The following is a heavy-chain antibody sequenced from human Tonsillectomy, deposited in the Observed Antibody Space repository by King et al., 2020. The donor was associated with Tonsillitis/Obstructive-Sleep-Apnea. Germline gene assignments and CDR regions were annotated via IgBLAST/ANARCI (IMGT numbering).Heavy chain of an antibody. CDR3: ARREGYGGAETAEYFQH. Sequence: DVQLVESGAEVKKPGESLRISWKGSGYSFTSYWISWVRQMPGKGLEWMGRIDPSDSYTNYSPSFQCHVTISADKSLSTAYLQWSSLKASDTAMYYCARREGYGGAETAEYFQHWGQGTLVTVSS. CDR2: IDPSDSYT. V-gene: IGHV5-10-1*01. CDR1: GYSFTSYW. D-gene: IGHD4-23*01. J-gene: IGHJ1*01.